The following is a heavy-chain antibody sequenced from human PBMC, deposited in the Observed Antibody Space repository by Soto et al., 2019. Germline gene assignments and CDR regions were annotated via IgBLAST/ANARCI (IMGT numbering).Heavy chain of an antibody. CDR1: GGSFSGYY. J-gene: IGHJ4*02. CDR2: INHSGST. CDR3: ARADMLLGAAAGTRYFDY. V-gene: IGHV4-34*01. D-gene: IGHD6-13*01. Sequence: QVQLQQWGAGLLKPSETLSLTCAVYGGSFSGYYWSWIRQPPGKGLEWIGEINHSGSTNYNPSLMSRVTISVDTSKNQFSLKLSSVTAADTAVYYCARADMLLGAAAGTRYFDYWGQGTLVTVSS.